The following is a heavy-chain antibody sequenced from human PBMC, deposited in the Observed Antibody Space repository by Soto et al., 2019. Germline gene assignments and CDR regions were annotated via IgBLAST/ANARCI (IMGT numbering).Heavy chain of an antibody. J-gene: IGHJ5*02. Sequence: GWSLRLSCVASGFTFSNYNMNWVRQAPGKGLEWVSHISGTSVYIHYADSVKGRFTISRDNAKNSVYLQMDSLRVEDTAVYYCAREGALKPFSSWGQGALVTVSS. CDR1: GFTFSNYN. V-gene: IGHV3-21*01. CDR3: AREGALKPFSS. CDR2: ISGTSVYI.